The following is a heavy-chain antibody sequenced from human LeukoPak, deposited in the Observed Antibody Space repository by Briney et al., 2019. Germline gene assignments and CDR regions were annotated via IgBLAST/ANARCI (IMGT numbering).Heavy chain of an antibody. V-gene: IGHV3-53*01. CDR3: TRSGYRHPYHFDS. J-gene: IGHJ4*02. D-gene: IGHD3-22*01. Sequence: GGSLRLSCAASGFTFSSYGMSWVRQAPGKGPEWVSVVYTGGGTDYADSVKGRFTISRDNSKNTLSLQMNSLRVEDTAIYYCTRSGYRHPYHFDSWGQGTLVTVSS. CDR1: GFTFSSYG. CDR2: VYTGGGT.